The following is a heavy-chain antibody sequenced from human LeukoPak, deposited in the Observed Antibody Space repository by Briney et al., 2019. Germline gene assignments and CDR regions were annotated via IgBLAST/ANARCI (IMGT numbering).Heavy chain of an antibody. CDR2: INPNSGGT. D-gene: IGHD6-13*01. CDR1: GYTFTGYY. Sequence: ASVKVSCKASGYTFTGYYMHWVRQAPGQGLEWMGWINPNSGGTNYAQKFQGWVTMTRDTSISTAYMELSRPRSDDTAVYYCAREEGSSFPEVYFDYWGQGTLVTVSS. CDR3: AREEGSSFPEVYFDY. V-gene: IGHV1-2*04. J-gene: IGHJ4*02.